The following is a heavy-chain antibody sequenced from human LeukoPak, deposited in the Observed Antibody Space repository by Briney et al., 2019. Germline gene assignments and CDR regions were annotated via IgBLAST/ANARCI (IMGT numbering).Heavy chain of an antibody. D-gene: IGHD2-21*01. J-gene: IGHJ4*02. CDR2: IFYTGST. CDR1: GASISSYY. V-gene: IGHV4-30-4*01. CDR3: ASFYQAYYFDY. Sequence: SETLSLTCTVSGASISSYYWSWIRQPPGKGLEWIGYIFYTGSTYYNPSLKSRVTISVDTSKNQFSLKLSSVTAADTAVYYCASFYQAYYFDYWGQGTLVTVSS.